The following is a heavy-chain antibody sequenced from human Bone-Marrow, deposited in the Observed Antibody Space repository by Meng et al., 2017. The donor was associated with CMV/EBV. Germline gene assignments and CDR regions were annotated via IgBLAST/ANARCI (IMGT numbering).Heavy chain of an antibody. V-gene: IGHV3-15*01. CDR1: GFIFNNAW. J-gene: IGHJ6*02. CDR2: IKSESDGGTT. Sequence: GESLKISCAASGFIFNNAWMSWVRQTPGKGLEWVGRIKSESDGGTTDYAAPVKGRLTISRDDSKNTLDLQMNSLKIEDTALYYCTTVTRYYGMDGWGQGTTVTVSS. CDR3: TTVTRYYGMDG.